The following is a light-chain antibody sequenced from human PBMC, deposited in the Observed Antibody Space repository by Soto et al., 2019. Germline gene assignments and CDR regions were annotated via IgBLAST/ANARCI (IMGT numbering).Light chain of an antibody. CDR1: SSDVGGYNY. V-gene: IGLV2-11*01. J-gene: IGLJ2*01. CDR3: CSYAGIHVV. Sequence: QSVLTQPRSVSGSPGQSVTISCTGTSSDVGGYNYVSWYQQYPGKAPKLMIYDVSGRPSGVPDRFSGSKSGNTASLTISGLQAEDEADYYCCSYAGIHVVFGGGTMLTVL. CDR2: DVS.